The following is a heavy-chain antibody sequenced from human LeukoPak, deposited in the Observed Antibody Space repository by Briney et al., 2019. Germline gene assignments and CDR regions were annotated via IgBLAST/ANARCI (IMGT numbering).Heavy chain of an antibody. CDR3: ARRLGHYYDSSGPLEGDY. CDR1: GYTFTSYY. J-gene: IGHJ4*02. V-gene: IGHV1-2*02. D-gene: IGHD3-22*01. Sequence: ASVKVSCKASGYTFTSYYMHWVRQAPGQGLEWMGWINPNSGGTNYAQKFQGRVTMTRDTSISTAYMELSRLRSDDTAVYYCARRLGHYYDSSGPLEGDYWGQGTLVTVSS. CDR2: INPNSGGT.